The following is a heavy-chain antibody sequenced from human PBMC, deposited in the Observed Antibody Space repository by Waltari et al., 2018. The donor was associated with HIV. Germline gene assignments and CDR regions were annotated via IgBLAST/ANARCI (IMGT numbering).Heavy chain of an antibody. V-gene: IGHV3-7*01. J-gene: IGHJ5*02. CDR3: ARGDNWNSNWFDP. CDR1: GFPFSRYW. CDR2: IKHDGSEK. D-gene: IGHD1-7*01. Sequence: EVQLVESGGGLVQPGGSLRLSCSASGFPFSRYWMSWVRQAPGKGLEWVANIKHDGSEKYYVGSVKGRFTISRDNAKSSLYLQMNSLRAEDTAVYYCARGDNWNSNWFDPWGQGTLVTVSS.